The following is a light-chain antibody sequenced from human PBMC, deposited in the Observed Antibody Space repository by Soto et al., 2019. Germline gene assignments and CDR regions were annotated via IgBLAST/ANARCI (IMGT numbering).Light chain of an antibody. CDR3: AAWDDSLSGRGV. Sequence: QAVVTQPPSASGTPGQRVTISCSGSSSNIGSNYVYWYQQLPGTAPKLLIYRNNQRPSGVPDRFSGYKSGTSASLAISGLRSEDEADYYCAAWDDSLSGRGVFGGGTKLTVL. CDR1: SSNIGSNY. J-gene: IGLJ3*02. V-gene: IGLV1-47*01. CDR2: RNN.